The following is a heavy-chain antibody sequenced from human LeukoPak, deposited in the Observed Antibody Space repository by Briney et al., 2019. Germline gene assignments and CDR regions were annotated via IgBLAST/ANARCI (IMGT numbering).Heavy chain of an antibody. Sequence: SETLSLTCAVYGGSFSGYHWSWIRQPPGKGLEWIGEIIHSGSPNYNPSLKSRVTISVDTSKNQFSLKLSSVTAADTAVYYCARASLRGYSYGYGDYWGQGTLVTVSS. CDR3: ARASLRGYSYGYGDY. CDR2: IIHSGSP. V-gene: IGHV4-34*12. J-gene: IGHJ4*02. D-gene: IGHD5-18*01. CDR1: GGSFSGYH.